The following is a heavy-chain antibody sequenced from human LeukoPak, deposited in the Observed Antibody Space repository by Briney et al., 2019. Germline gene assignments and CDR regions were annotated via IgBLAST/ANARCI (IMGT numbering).Heavy chain of an antibody. CDR3: AKDRLGAMMYFDF. V-gene: IGHV1-18*01. J-gene: IGHJ4*02. D-gene: IGHD1-26*01. CDR1: GYTFTSYG. Sequence: ASVKVSCKASGYTFTSYGISWVRQAPGQGLEWMGWISAYNGDTNYAQKLQGRVTMTTDTSTSTAYMELRSLRSDDTAVYYCAKDRLGAMMYFDFWGQGTLVTVSS. CDR2: ISAYNGDT.